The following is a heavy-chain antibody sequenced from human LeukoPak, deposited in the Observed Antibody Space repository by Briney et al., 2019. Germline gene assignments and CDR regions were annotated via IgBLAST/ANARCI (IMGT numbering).Heavy chain of an antibody. J-gene: IGHJ3*02. CDR3: ARDGLRGAFDI. CDR2: ISSSGSTI. Sequence: TGGSLRLSCAASEFTFSSYAMSWVRQAPGKGLEWVSYISSSGSTIYYADSVKGRFTISRDNAKNSLYLQMNSLRAEDAAVYYCARDGLRGAFDIWGQGTMVTVSS. CDR1: EFTFSSYA. D-gene: IGHD3-10*01. V-gene: IGHV3-48*03.